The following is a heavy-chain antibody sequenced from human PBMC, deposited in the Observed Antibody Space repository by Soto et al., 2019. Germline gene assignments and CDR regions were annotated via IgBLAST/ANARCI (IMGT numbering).Heavy chain of an antibody. J-gene: IGHJ4*01. CDR2: ISGSGGST. CDR3: ASGHYYYDSIC. CDR1: RFTFSSYA. D-gene: IGHD3-22*01. V-gene: IGHV3-23*01. Sequence: HPAGSLRLSCAASRFTFSSYAMSWVRQAPGKGLEWVSAISGSGGSTYYADSVKGRFTISRDNSKSTLYLQMNSLRAEDTAVYYCASGHYYYDSICWGQGTMVTVSS.